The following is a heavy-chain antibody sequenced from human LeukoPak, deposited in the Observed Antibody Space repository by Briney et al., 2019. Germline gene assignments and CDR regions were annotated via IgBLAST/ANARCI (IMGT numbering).Heavy chain of an antibody. CDR2: MYYSGST. CDR1: GGSISSNTYY. V-gene: IGHV4-39*01. CDR3: ARHYCSSASCYVDY. D-gene: IGHD2-2*01. J-gene: IGHJ4*02. Sequence: SSETLSLTCTVSGGSISSNTYYWGWIRQPPGKGLEWIDMMYYSGSTYYNPSLKSRVTISVDTSKNQFSLKLSSVTAADTAVYYCARHYCSSASCYVDYWGQGTLVTVSS.